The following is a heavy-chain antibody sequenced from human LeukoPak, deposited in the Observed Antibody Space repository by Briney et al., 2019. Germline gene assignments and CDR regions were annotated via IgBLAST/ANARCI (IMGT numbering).Heavy chain of an antibody. V-gene: IGHV3-48*03. Sequence: GGSLRLSCEASGFTFSSYEMNWVRQAPGKGLEWVSYISDSGSPIYYADSVKGRFTISRDNAKNSLYLQMNSLRAEDTAVYYCATGGWRQIGAGYFDYWGQGTLVTVSS. CDR2: ISDSGSPI. CDR1: GFTFSSYE. CDR3: ATGGWRQIGAGYFDY. D-gene: IGHD5-24*01. J-gene: IGHJ4*02.